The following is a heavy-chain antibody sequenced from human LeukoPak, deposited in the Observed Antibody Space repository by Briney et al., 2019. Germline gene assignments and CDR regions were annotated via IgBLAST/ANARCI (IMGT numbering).Heavy chain of an antibody. CDR2: INPNSGGT. CDR3: ARYDSSGWSFDY. J-gene: IGHJ4*02. V-gene: IGHV1-2*02. D-gene: IGHD6-19*01. Sequence: GASVKVSCKASGYIFTGYYMHWVRQAPGQGLEWMGWINPNSGGTNYAQKFQGRVTMTRDTSISTAYMELSRLRSDDTAVYYCARYDSSGWSFDYWGQGTLVTVSS. CDR1: GYIFTGYY.